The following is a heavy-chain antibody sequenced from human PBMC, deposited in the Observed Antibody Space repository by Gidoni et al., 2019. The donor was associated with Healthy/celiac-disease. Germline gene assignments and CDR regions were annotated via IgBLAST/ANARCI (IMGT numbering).Heavy chain of an antibody. D-gene: IGHD6-13*01. CDR2: IYHSGST. V-gene: IGHV4-30-2*01. CDR1: GGSICRVVYS. CDR3: ARSGAAGAMMEPYYFDY. Sequence: QLQLQESGSGLVKPSQTLSLTCAVSGGSICRVVYSWSWIRQPPGKGLVWIGYIYHSGSTYYNPSLKSRVTIAVDRSKNQFSLKLSSVTAADAAVYCCARSGAAGAMMEPYYFDYWGQGTLVTVSS. J-gene: IGHJ4*02.